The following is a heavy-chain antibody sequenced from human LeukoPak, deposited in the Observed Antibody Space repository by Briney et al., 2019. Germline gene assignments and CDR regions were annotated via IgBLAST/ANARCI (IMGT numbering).Heavy chain of an antibody. CDR1: GFTFSDYT. J-gene: IGHJ4*02. D-gene: IGHD4-17*01. V-gene: IGHV3-23*01. Sequence: PGGSLRLSCPGSGFTFSDYTMHWIRQAPGKGLEWVSSISSTGAYIFYVDSVKGRFTISRDNSKNTLYLQMNSLRAEDTAVYYCAKASPYGDSHFDYWGQGTLVTVSS. CDR3: AKASPYGDSHFDY. CDR2: ISSTGAYI.